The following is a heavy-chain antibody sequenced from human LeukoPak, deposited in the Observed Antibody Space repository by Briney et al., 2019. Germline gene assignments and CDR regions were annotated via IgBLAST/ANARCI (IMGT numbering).Heavy chain of an antibody. CDR2: IYHSGST. CDR1: GYSISSGYY. D-gene: IGHD6-19*01. Sequence: PPETLSLTCTVSGYSISSGYYWGWIRQPPGKGLEWIGSIYHSGSTYYNPSLKSRVTISVDTSKNQFSLKLSSVTAADTAVYYCARGFESSGWYYFDYWGQGTLVTVSS. J-gene: IGHJ4*02. V-gene: IGHV4-38-2*02. CDR3: ARGFESSGWYYFDY.